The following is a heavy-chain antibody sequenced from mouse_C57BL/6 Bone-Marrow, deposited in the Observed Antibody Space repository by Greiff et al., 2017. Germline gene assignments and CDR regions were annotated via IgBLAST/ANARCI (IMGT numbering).Heavy chain of an antibody. J-gene: IGHJ3*01. CDR2: IDPENGDT. CDR1: GFNIKDDY. CDR3: TRIAY. V-gene: IGHV14-4*01. Sequence: EVQGVESGAELVRPGASVKLSCTASGFNIKDDYMHWVKQRPEPGLEWIGWIDPENGDTEYASKFQGKATITVDTSSNTAYLQLSSLTSEDTAVYYCTRIAYWGQGTLVTVSA.